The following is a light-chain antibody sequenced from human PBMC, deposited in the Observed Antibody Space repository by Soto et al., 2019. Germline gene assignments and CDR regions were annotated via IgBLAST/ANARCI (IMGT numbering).Light chain of an antibody. V-gene: IGKV3-15*01. CDR3: QQFHTYPVT. J-gene: IGKJ5*01. CDR1: QSVSSN. Sequence: EIVMTQSPATLSVSPGERATLSFRASQSVSSNLAWYQQKPGQAPRLLIYGASTRATGIPARFSGSGSGTESTLTISSLQSEDFATYYCQQFHTYPVTFGQGTRLEIK. CDR2: GAS.